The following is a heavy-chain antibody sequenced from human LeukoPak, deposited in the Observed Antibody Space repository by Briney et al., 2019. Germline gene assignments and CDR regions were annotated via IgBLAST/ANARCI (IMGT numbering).Heavy chain of an antibody. CDR3: VRDRGWNSFDD. D-gene: IGHD1-1*01. Sequence: GGSLRLSCAASGFTLSSYWMDWVRQVPGKGLLWVSRINPDGSFTSYADRVKGRFTISRDDAKNTLYPQMNSLTVEDTAVYYCVRDRGWNSFDDWGQGTLVTVSS. CDR2: INPDGSFT. J-gene: IGHJ4*02. CDR1: GFTLSSYW. V-gene: IGHV3-74*01.